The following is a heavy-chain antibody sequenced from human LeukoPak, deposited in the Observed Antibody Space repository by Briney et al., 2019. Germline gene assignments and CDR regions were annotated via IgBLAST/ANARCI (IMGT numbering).Heavy chain of an antibody. J-gene: IGHJ4*02. D-gene: IGHD3-10*01. CDR1: GFTFISYA. V-gene: IGHV3-9*01. Sequence: SLRLSRAAPGFTFISYAMSWVCQAPGKGLGWGSGISRNSGIRGYVESVKGRFTISRDNAKKSQYLQMNSARAEGTALYYSAKAIWALGGSFAFFRGGFDYWGQGTLVTVSS. CDR3: AKAIWALGGSFAFFRGGFDY. CDR2: ISRNSGIR.